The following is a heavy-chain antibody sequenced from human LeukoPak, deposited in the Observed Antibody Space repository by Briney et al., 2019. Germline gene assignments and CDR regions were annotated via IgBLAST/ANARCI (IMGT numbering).Heavy chain of an antibody. J-gene: IGHJ4*02. Sequence: ETLSLTCTASGGSLTNYYWSWVRQAPGKGLEWVSSISSSSSYIYYADSVKGRFTISRDNAKNSLYLQMNSLRAEDTAVYYCASPGIAAAGTSGYWGQGTLVTVSS. CDR3: ASPGIAAAGTSGY. CDR2: ISSSSSYI. D-gene: IGHD6-13*01. CDR1: GGSLTNYY. V-gene: IGHV3-21*01.